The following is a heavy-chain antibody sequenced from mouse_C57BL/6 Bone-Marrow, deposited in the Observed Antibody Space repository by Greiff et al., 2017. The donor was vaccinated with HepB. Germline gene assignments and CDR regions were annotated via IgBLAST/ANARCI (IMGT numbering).Heavy chain of an antibody. Sequence: VQLQQSGPELVKPGASVKISCKASGYAFSSSWMNWVKQRPGKGLEWIGRIYPGDGDTNYNGKFKGKATLTADKSSSTAYMQLSSLTSEDSAVYFCARSRGYDVRVRCFDYWGQGTTLTVSS. V-gene: IGHV1-82*01. J-gene: IGHJ2*01. CDR3: ARSRGYDVRVRCFDY. CDR2: IYPGDGDT. CDR1: GYAFSSSW. D-gene: IGHD2-2*01.